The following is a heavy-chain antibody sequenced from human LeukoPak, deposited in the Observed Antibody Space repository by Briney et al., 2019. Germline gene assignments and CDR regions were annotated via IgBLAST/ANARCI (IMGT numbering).Heavy chain of an antibody. Sequence: GGSLRLSCAASGFTFSSNYMSWVRQAPGKGLEWVSGIYSGGSRYYSDYVKGRFTISRDNSKNTLYLQMNSLRAEDTAVYYCAKEAQYCTNGVCYRYYFDYWGQGTLVTVSS. J-gene: IGHJ4*02. CDR1: GFTFSSNY. CDR2: IYSGGSR. V-gene: IGHV3-66*01. CDR3: AKEAQYCTNGVCYRYYFDY. D-gene: IGHD2-8*01.